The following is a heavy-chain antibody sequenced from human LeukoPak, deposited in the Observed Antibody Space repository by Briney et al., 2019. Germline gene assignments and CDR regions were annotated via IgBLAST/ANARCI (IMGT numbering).Heavy chain of an antibody. CDR1: GFTFSSYG. D-gene: IGHD3-3*01. CDR3: ARAPVGVAIDWFDP. CDR2: ISYDGSNK. V-gene: IGHV3-30*03. J-gene: IGHJ5*02. Sequence: PGGSLRLSCAASGFTFSSYGMHWVRQAPGKGLEWVAVISYDGSNKYYADSVKGRFTISRDNSKNTLYLQMNSLRAEDTAVYYCARAPVGVAIDWFDPWGQGTLVTVSS.